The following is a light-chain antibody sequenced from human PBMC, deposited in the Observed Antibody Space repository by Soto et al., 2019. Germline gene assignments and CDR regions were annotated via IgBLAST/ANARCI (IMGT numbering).Light chain of an antibody. V-gene: IGKV1-5*03. CDR1: QTINNW. CDR2: RAS. Sequence: DIQMTQSPSTLSASVGDRVTITCRASQTINNWLAWYQQKPGEAPKLLMYRASNLADGVPSRFSGSGSGTEYTLTVSSLQPHDFASYYCQQYHIYATFGQGTRVEVK. CDR3: QQYHIYAT. J-gene: IGKJ1*01.